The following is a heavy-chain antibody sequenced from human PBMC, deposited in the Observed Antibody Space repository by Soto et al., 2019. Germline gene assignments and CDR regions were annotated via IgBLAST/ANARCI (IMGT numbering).Heavy chain of an antibody. CDR2: ISDDGVAT. Sequence: PGGSLRLSCAASGFTFSGYAMGWVRQAPGKGLEWVSGISDDGVATYYADSAKGRFSISRDNFKNMVYMQMDSLRAEDTALYYCAKFRAGTYQKYLFDSWGQGTLVTVSS. D-gene: IGHD3-10*01. V-gene: IGHV3-23*01. CDR1: GFTFSGYA. CDR3: AKFRAGTYQKYLFDS. J-gene: IGHJ4*02.